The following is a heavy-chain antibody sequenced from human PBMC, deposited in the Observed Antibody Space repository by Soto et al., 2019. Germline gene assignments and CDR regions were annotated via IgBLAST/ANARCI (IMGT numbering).Heavy chain of an antibody. CDR2: ITSSSSVI. Sequence: GGSLRLSCAASGLSFINYNINWVRQAPGKGLEWVSYITSSSSVIHYADSVRGRFTISRDNAKNLLYLQMNSLRAEDAAVYYCVARDAFDIWGQGTMVTVSS. CDR3: VARDAFDI. J-gene: IGHJ3*02. CDR1: GLSFINYN. V-gene: IGHV3-48*04.